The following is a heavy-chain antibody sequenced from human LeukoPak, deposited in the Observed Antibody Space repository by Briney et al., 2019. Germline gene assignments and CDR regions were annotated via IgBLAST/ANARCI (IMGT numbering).Heavy chain of an antibody. CDR1: GFTFSDYY. J-gene: IGHJ4*02. D-gene: IGHD3-22*01. CDR2: TSSSGSTI. CDR3: ARDPQNYYDSSGYSHFDY. V-gene: IGHV3-11*04. Sequence: GGSLRLSCAASGFTFSDYYMSWIRQAPGKGLEWVSYTSSSGSTIYYADSVKGRFTISRDNAKNSLYLQMNSLRAEDTAVYYCARDPQNYYDSSGYSHFDYWGQGTLVTVSS.